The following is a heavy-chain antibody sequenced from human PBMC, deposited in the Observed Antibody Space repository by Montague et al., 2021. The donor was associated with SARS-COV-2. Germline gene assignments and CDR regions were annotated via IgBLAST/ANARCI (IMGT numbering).Heavy chain of an antibody. CDR1: GGSITNNIDY. D-gene: IGHD3-22*01. J-gene: IGHJ3*01. V-gene: IGHV4-39*02. Sequence: SETLSLTCTVSGGSITNNIDYWAWIRQPPGKGLEWIGSIYYTGNTYYNPSPKSRVTISVVTSKNHFTLKLSSVTDAETAGYYCARLKRYFDSSGSPSAFDFWGQGTRVTVSS. CDR3: ARLKRYFDSSGSPSAFDF. CDR2: IYYTGNT.